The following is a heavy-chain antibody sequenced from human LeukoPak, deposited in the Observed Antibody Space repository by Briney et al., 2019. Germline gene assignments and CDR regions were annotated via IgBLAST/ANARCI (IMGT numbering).Heavy chain of an antibody. J-gene: IGHJ4*02. V-gene: IGHV3-30*02. CDR1: GFTFSSYG. Sequence: PGGSLRLSCAASGFTFSSYGMHWVRQAPGKGLEWVAFIRYDGSNKYYADSVKGRFTISRDNSKNTLYLQMNSLRAEDTAVYYCAKDTRIAVAGDPDYWGQGTLVTVSS. D-gene: IGHD6-19*01. CDR3: AKDTRIAVAGDPDY. CDR2: IRYDGSNK.